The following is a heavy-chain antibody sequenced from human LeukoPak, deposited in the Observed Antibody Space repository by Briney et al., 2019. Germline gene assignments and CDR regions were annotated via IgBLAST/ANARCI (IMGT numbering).Heavy chain of an antibody. J-gene: IGHJ4*02. V-gene: IGHV3-23*01. CDR3: ANEIRPNHY. CDR1: GFTFSGYA. D-gene: IGHD2-8*01. CDR2: ISISGSKT. Sequence: GGSLRLSCAVSGFTFSGYAMSWVRQAPGKGLEWVSAISISGSKTYYADSVKGRFTISRDNSKNTLYLQMNSLRAEDTAVYYCANEIRPNHYWGQGTQVTVSS.